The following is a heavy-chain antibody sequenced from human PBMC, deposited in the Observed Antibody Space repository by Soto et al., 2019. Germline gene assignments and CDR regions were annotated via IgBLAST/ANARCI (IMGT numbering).Heavy chain of an antibody. V-gene: IGHV3-74*01. D-gene: IGHD5-12*01. Sequence: EVQLVESGGGLVQPGGSLRLFCAASGFTFSNYWMHWVRQAPGKGLVWVSRINTDESNTAYADSVKGRFTISRDNAKNTLYLQMNSLRAEDTAVYYCVGSPIYSGYVSYFDYWGQGTLVTVSS. J-gene: IGHJ4*02. CDR1: GFTFSNYW. CDR2: INTDESNT. CDR3: VGSPIYSGYVSYFDY.